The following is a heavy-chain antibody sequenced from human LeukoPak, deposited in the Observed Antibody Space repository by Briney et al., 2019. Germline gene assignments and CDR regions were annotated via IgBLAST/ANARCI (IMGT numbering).Heavy chain of an antibody. V-gene: IGHV3-23*01. J-gene: IGHJ6*03. CDR2: ISGSGGST. CDR1: GFSLSSYA. CDR3: AKDQSSNYYFYYMDV. Sequence: PGGSLRLSCATSGFSLSSYAMSWVRQAPWQGLEWVSSISGSGGSTYYADSVKGRFTVSRDNSKNILYLQMNSLRAEDTAVYYCAKDQSSNYYFYYMDVWGKGTTVTVSS. D-gene: IGHD2-2*01.